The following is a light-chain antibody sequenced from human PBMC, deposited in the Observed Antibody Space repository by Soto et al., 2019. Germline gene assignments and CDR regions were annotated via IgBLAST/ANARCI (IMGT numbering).Light chain of an antibody. CDR2: DVT. CDR3: CSYTGTATYV. Sequence: QSALTQPRSVSGSPGQSVTISCTGTTSDIGFYDYVSWYQQHPGKAPKMIISDVTQRPSGVPDRFSGSKSGNTASLTISGLRPEDEADYYCCSYTGTATYVFGTGTKLTVL. V-gene: IGLV2-11*01. J-gene: IGLJ1*01. CDR1: TSDIGFYDY.